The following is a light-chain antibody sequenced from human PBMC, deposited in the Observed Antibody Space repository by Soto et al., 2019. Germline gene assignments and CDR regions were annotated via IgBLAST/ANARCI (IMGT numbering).Light chain of an antibody. Sequence: EVVLTQSPVTLSLSPGERATLSCRASQSVSSPYLAWYQQKPGQPPRLLIYGASSRATDIPDRFIGRGSGTEFPLTIARLAPEDCAVYYCQQYGSSPFPFGPGTKVDI. J-gene: IGKJ3*01. CDR1: QSVSSPY. CDR3: QQYGSSPFP. CDR2: GAS. V-gene: IGKV3-20*01.